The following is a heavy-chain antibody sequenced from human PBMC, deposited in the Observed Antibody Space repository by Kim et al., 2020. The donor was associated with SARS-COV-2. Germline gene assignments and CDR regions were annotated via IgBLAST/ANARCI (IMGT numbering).Heavy chain of an antibody. CDR2: IKYRGRP. Sequence: SETLSLTCGVYGGSFSGYFWTWIRPPPWKGRVWFGEIKYRGRPNYKPSLKSRLTIKIDTSKKQFSLNLSSVTAADTAVYFCARGDGSGSYYSDYWGQGTPVTVSS. D-gene: IGHD3-10*01. CDR3: ARGDGSGSYYSDY. CDR1: GGSFSGYF. V-gene: IGHV4-34*01. J-gene: IGHJ4*02.